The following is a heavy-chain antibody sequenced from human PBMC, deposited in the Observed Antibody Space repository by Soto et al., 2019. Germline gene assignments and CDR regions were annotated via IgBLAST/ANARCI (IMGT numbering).Heavy chain of an antibody. J-gene: IGHJ4*02. CDR1: GFNFSRSW. CDR3: ARGFYIEY. D-gene: IGHD3-10*01. V-gene: IGHV3-7*01. CDR2: MKEDVSEK. Sequence: WGSRRLSCEASGFNFSRSWMSWVRQAPGKGLEWVANMKEDVSEKYYADSVRGRFTISRDNAKNSVHLQMNSLRVEDTAVYYWARGFYIEYWGKGDMVNVSA.